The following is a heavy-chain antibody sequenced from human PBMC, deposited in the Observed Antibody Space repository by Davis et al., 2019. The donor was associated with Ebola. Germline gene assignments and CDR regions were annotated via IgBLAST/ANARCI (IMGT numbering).Heavy chain of an antibody. D-gene: IGHD4-11*01. J-gene: IGHJ4*02. CDR2: IRYDGSNK. Sequence: GESLKISCAASGFTFSSYGMHWVRQAPGKGLEWVAFIRYDGSNKYYADSVKGRFTISRDNSKNTLYLQMNSLKTEDAAIYYCTTDRWVTSTSWYFDHWGQGTLVTVSS. V-gene: IGHV3-30*02. CDR1: GFTFSSYG. CDR3: TTDRWVTSTSWYFDH.